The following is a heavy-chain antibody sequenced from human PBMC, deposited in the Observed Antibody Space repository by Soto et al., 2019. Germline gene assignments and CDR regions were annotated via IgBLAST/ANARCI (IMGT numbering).Heavy chain of an antibody. CDR3: ARDKPRNSGNYCLSS. CDR1: GDNFNTYG. V-gene: IGHV1-69*01. CDR2: IIPKFATT. J-gene: IGHJ5*01. D-gene: IGHD1-26*01. Sequence: QVQLVQSGAEVKKPGSSVKVSCKASGDNFNTYGIVWVRQAPGQGLECLGWIIPKFATTNYAQRFQGRLTITADESANTVYMELDGLTSEDTAVYYCARDKPRNSGNYCLSSWVHGTLVTVSS.